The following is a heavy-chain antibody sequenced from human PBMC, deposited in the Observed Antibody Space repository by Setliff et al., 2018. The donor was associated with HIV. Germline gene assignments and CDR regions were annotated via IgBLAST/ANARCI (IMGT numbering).Heavy chain of an antibody. V-gene: IGHV4-61*08. CDR3: AGEYCDILTGYYNRRSYYFDY. CDR1: GGSISSGGYY. J-gene: IGHJ4*02. D-gene: IGHD3-9*01. CDR2: IYHSGST. Sequence: SETLSLTCSVSGGSISSGGYYWSWIRQHPGKGLEWIGYIYHSGSTNYNPSLESRLTISVDTSKNQFSLKLSSVTAADAAVYYCAGEYCDILTGYYNRRSYYFDYWGQGTLVTVSS.